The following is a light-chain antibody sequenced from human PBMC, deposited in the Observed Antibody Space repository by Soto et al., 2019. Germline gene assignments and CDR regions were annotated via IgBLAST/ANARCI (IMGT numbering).Light chain of an antibody. Sequence: QTVVTQPPSVSGAPGQRVTISCTGSNSNIGAGYDVHWYQQLPETAPKLLIYGNTNRPSGVPDRFSGSKSGTSASLAITGLQAEDEADYYCQSYDSSLSGSVFGRGTQLTVL. V-gene: IGLV1-40*01. CDR3: QSYDSSLSGSV. CDR1: NSNIGAGYD. CDR2: GNT. J-gene: IGLJ2*01.